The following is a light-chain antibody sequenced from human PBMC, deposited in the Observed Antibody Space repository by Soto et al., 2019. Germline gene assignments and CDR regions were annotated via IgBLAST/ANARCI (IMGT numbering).Light chain of an antibody. CDR2: ATS. V-gene: IGKV3-20*01. CDR3: QQHVRSPRT. Sequence: EIVLTQSPGTLSLSPGESATLSCRASQSVDSAYLGWYQHNPGQAPRLLISATSRRATGTPDRFSGSGSGTDFTLTISRLEPEDFAVYYCQQHVRSPRTFGQGTKVEIK. J-gene: IGKJ2*01. CDR1: QSVDSAY.